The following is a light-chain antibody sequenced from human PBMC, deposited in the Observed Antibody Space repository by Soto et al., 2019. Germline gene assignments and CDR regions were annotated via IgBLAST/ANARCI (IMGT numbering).Light chain of an antibody. CDR2: ATS. V-gene: IGKV1-9*01. CDR3: QHYNSYSEA. Sequence: IQMAQSPSSLSASVGDRVTIACRAGQSISRYLNWYQQKPGRAPKLLIYATSNLQSGVPSRFSGSGSGTEFTLTISSLQPDDFATYYCQHYNSYSEAFGQGTKVDIK. CDR1: QSISRY. J-gene: IGKJ1*01.